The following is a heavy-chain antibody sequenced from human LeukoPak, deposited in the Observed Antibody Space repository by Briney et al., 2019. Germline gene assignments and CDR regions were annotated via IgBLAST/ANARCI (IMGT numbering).Heavy chain of an antibody. CDR1: GFTFSSYA. CDR2: ISSNGGST. J-gene: IGHJ4*02. V-gene: IGHV3-64*01. CDR3: ARAKGAEDYAILTGYYLFDY. Sequence: GGSLRLTCAASGFTFSSYAMHWVRQAPGKGLEYVSAISSNGGSTYYANSVKGRFTISRDNSKNTLYLQMGSLRAEDMAVYYCARAKGAEDYAILTGYYLFDYWGQGTLVTVSS. D-gene: IGHD3-9*01.